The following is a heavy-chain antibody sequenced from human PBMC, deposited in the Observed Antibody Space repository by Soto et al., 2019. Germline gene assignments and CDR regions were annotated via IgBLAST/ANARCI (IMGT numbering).Heavy chain of an antibody. V-gene: IGHV1-3*01. J-gene: IGHJ3*02. CDR2: INAGNGNT. D-gene: IGHD3-22*01. Sequence: ASVKVSCKASGYTFTSYSMRWVRQAPGQRLEWMGWINAGNGNTKYSQKFQGRVTITRDTSASTAYMELSSLRSEDTAVYYCARGLEYYYDSSGYYYPNAFDIWGQGTMVTVSS. CDR1: GYTFTSYS. CDR3: ARGLEYYYDSSGYYYPNAFDI.